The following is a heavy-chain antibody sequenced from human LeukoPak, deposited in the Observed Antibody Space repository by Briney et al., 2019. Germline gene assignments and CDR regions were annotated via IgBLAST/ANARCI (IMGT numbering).Heavy chain of an antibody. CDR1: GFTFSNYA. V-gene: IGHV3-7*01. CDR2: IKQDGSEK. J-gene: IGHJ4*02. Sequence: GGSLRLSCAVSGFTFSNYAMSWVRQAPGKGLEWVANIKQDGSEKYYVDSVKGRFTISRDNAKNSLYLQMNSLRAEDTAVYYCARGRYCSSTSCYITLLKFDYWGQGTLVTVSS. CDR3: ARGRYCSSTSCYITLLKFDY. D-gene: IGHD2-2*02.